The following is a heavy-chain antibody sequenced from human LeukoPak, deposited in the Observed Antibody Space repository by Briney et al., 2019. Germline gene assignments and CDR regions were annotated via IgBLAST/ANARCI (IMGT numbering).Heavy chain of an antibody. V-gene: IGHV4-61*02. CDR3: ARTLYYYDSSGYDY. Sequence: PSQTLSLTCTVSGGSISSGSYYWSWIRQPAGKGLEWIGRIYTSGSTNYNPSLKSRVTISVDTSKNQFSLKLSSVTAADTAVYYCARTLYYYDSSGYDYWGQGTLVTVSS. CDR1: GGSISSGSYY. D-gene: IGHD3-22*01. J-gene: IGHJ4*02. CDR2: IYTSGST.